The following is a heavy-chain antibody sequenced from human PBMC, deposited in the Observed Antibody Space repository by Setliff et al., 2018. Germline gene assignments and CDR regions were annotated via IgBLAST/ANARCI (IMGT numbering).Heavy chain of an antibody. J-gene: IGHJ6*04. V-gene: IGHV3-48*01. D-gene: IGHD3-3*01. CDR1: GFNFRNSA. CDR3: ARSYNFWSGPALDV. Sequence: GSLRLSCAASGFNFRNSAMNWVRQAPGKGLEWISYINVNVDSIYYADSVKGRVTISRDDARGTVYLQMNSLRAEDTAVYYCARSYNFWSGPALDVWGKGTTVTVSS. CDR2: INVNVDSI.